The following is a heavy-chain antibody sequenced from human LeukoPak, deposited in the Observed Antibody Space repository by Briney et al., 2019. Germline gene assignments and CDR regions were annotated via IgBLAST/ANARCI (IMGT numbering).Heavy chain of an antibody. V-gene: IGHV5-51*01. CDR1: GYSFTSYW. Sequence: GESLKISCKTSGYSFTSYWIGWVRQMPGKGLEWMGIIYPGDSDTRYSPSFQGQVTISADKSISTAYLQWSSLKASDTAMYYCARSTYYYDSSGHFDYWGQGTLVTVSS. J-gene: IGHJ4*02. CDR3: ARSTYYYDSSGHFDY. CDR2: IYPGDSDT. D-gene: IGHD3-22*01.